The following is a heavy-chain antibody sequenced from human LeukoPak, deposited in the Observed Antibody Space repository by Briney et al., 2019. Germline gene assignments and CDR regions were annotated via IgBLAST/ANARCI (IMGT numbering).Heavy chain of an antibody. CDR2: IKQDGSEK. CDR1: GFTFSSDA. CDR3: ARPLMYYYGSETFFWFDP. D-gene: IGHD3-10*01. Sequence: QPGRSLRLSCVASGFTFSSDAMHWVRQAPGKGLEWVANIKQDGSEKYYVDSVKGRFTISRDNVRNSLYLQMNSLRAEDTAVYYCARPLMYYYGSETFFWFDPWGQGTQVIVSS. V-gene: IGHV3-7*01. J-gene: IGHJ5*02.